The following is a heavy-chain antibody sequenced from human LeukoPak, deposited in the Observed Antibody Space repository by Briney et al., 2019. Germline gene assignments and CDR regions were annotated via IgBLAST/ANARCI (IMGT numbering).Heavy chain of an antibody. CDR1: GYTFTGYY. CDR3: ARIPMQGSPWDY. CDR2: INPNSGGT. Sequence: VASVKVSCRASGYTFTGYYMHWVPQAPGQGLEWMGWINPNSGGTNYAQKFQGRVTMTRDTSISTAYMELSRLRSDDTAVYYCARIPMQGSPWDYWGQGTLVTVSS. V-gene: IGHV1-2*02. J-gene: IGHJ4*02.